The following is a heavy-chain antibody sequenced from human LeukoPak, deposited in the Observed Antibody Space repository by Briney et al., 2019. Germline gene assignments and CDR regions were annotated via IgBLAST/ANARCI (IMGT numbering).Heavy chain of an antibody. J-gene: IGHJ5*02. CDR2: IYYSGST. V-gene: IGHV4-39*07. CDR3: ARGRRNWFDP. D-gene: IGHD6-6*01. Sequence: KSSETLSLTCTVSGGSISSSSYYWGWIRQPPGKGLEWIGSIYYSGSTYYNPSLKSRVTISVDTSKNQFSLKLSSVTAADTAVYYCARGRRNWFDPWGQGTLVTVSS. CDR1: GGSISSSSYY.